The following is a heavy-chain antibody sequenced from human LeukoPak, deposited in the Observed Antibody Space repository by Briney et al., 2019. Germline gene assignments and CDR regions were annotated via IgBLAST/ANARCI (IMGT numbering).Heavy chain of an antibody. V-gene: IGHV4-39*01. J-gene: IGHJ4*02. CDR1: GGSISSSSYY. CDR2: IYYSGST. D-gene: IGHD3-22*01. Sequence: PSETLSLTCTVSGGSISSSSYYWGWIRQPPGKGLEWIGSIYYSGSTYYNPSLKSRVTISVDTSKNQFSLKLSSVTAADTAVYYCARHAYYYDSGYYYELDYWGQGTLVTVSS. CDR3: ARHAYYYDSGYYYELDY.